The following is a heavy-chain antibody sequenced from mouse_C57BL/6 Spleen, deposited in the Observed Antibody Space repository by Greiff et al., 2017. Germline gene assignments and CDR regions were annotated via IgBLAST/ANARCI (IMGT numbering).Heavy chain of an antibody. V-gene: IGHV1-69*01. CDR3: ARVSWAYAMDY. CDR2: IDPSDSYT. D-gene: IGHD4-1*01. Sequence: QVQLQQPGAELVMPGASVKLSCKASGYTFTSYWMHWVKQRPGQGLEWIGEIDPSDSYTNYNQKFKGKSTLTVDKSSSTAYMQRSSLTSEDSAVDYCARVSWAYAMDYWGQGTSVTVSS. J-gene: IGHJ4*01. CDR1: GYTFTSYW.